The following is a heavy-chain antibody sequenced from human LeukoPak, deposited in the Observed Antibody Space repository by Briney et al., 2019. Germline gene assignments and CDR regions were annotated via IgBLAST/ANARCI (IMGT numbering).Heavy chain of an antibody. CDR2: IYYSGST. Sequence: PSETLSLTCSVSGGSISSSYWTWVRQPPGKGLEWIGYIYYSGSTNYNPSLKSRVTISVDTSKNQLSLSLSSVTAADTAVYYCARVLKGSGYIDYWGQGILVTVSS. CDR1: GGSISSSY. D-gene: IGHD3-10*01. CDR3: ARVLKGSGYIDY. J-gene: IGHJ4*02. V-gene: IGHV4-59*01.